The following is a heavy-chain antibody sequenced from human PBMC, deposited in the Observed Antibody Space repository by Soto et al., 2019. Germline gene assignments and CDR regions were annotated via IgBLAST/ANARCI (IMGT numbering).Heavy chain of an antibody. CDR3: TTGPNLRPLAAFDI. J-gene: IGHJ3*02. Sequence: PGGSLRLSCVASGFTFSDHYMDWVRQAPGKGLEWVGRIKNKANGYKTEYAASVEGRITISRDDSKNSLSLQINSLKTEDTAVYYCTTGPNLRPLAAFDIWGQGTVVTVSS. CDR1: GFTFSDHY. V-gene: IGHV3-72*01. CDR2: IKNKANGYKT.